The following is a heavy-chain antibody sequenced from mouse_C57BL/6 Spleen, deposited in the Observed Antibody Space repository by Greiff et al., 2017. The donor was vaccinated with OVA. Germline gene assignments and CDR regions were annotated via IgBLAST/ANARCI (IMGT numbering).Heavy chain of an antibody. V-gene: IGHV1-69*01. Sequence: QVQLQQPGAALVMPGASVKLSCKASGYTFTSYWMHWVKQRPGQGLEWIGEIDPSDSYTNYNQKFKGKSTLTVDKSSSTAYMQLSSLTSEDSAVYYGARSRGNYSHYAMDYWGQGTSVTVSS. D-gene: IGHD2-1*01. J-gene: IGHJ4*01. CDR3: ARSRGNYSHYAMDY. CDR2: IDPSDSYT. CDR1: GYTFTSYW.